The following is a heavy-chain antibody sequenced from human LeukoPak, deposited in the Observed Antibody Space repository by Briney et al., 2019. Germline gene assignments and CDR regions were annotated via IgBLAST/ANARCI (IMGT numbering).Heavy chain of an antibody. J-gene: IGHJ4*02. CDR1: GYSISSGYY. CDR3: ARQRRRFLEWLLVDY. Sequence: KASETLSLTCAVSGYSISSGYYWGWIRQPPGKGLEWIGSIYYSGSTYYNPSLKSRVTISVDTSKNQFSLKLSSVTAADTAVYYCARQRRRFLEWLLVDYWGQGTLVTVSS. D-gene: IGHD3-3*01. CDR2: IYYSGST. V-gene: IGHV4-38-2*01.